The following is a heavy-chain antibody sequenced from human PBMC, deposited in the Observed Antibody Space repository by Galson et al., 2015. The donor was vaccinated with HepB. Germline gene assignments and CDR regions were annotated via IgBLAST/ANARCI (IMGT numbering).Heavy chain of an antibody. Sequence: SLRLSCAASGFTFSGSAMHWVRQASGKGLEWVGRIRSKANSYATAYAASVKGRFTISRDDSKNTAYLQMNSLKTEDTAVYYCTSRDGRGKSALGGNYDFWSGYYGDGYYYYYMDVWGKGTT. CDR2: IRSKANSYAT. D-gene: IGHD3-3*01. CDR1: GFTFSGSA. V-gene: IGHV3-73*01. J-gene: IGHJ6*03. CDR3: TSRDGRGKSALGGNYDFWSGYYGDGYYYYYMDV.